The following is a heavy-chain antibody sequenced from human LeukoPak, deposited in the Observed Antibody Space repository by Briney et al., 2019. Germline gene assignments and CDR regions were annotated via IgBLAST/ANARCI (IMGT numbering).Heavy chain of an antibody. CDR2: IYYSGNI. CDR3: AKDLGSGSWGANDLYYYYGMDV. J-gene: IGHJ6*02. V-gene: IGHV4-59*12. D-gene: IGHD3-10*01. CDR1: GGSISSYY. Sequence: SETLSLTCSVSGGSISSYYWSWIRQPPGKGLDWIGYIYYSGNINYKSPLKSRVTISGDTSKNQFSLKLSSVTAADTAVYYCAKDLGSGSWGANDLYYYYGMDVWGQGTTVTVSS.